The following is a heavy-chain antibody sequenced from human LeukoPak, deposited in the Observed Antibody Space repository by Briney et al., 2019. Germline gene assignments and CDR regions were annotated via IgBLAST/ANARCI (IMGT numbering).Heavy chain of an antibody. CDR3: ARSSYDSSGYYKTIDY. V-gene: IGHV1-46*01. J-gene: IGHJ4*02. Sequence: EASVKVSCKASGYTFTDYYMHWVRQAPGQGLEWMGIINPSGGSTSYAQKFQGRVTMTRDTSTSTVYMELSSLRSEDTAVYYCARSSYDSSGYYKTIDYWGQGTLVTVSS. CDR1: GYTFTDYY. D-gene: IGHD3-22*01. CDR2: INPSGGST.